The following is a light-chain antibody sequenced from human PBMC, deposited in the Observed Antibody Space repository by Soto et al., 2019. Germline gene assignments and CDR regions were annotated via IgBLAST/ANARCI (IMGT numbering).Light chain of an antibody. J-gene: IGKJ5*01. CDR1: QSISIN. CDR2: AAS. Sequence: EIVMTQSPATLSVSPGERAILSCRASQSISINLAWYQQKPGQAPRLLIYAASNRATGVPARCSGSWSGTGFTLTISSLQSEDFAVYYCQQYNNWITFGQGTRLEIK. CDR3: QQYNNWIT. V-gene: IGKV3-15*01.